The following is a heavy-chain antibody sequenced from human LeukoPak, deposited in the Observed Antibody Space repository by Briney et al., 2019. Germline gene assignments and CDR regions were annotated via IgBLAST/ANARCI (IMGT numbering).Heavy chain of an antibody. CDR3: AIVAGPFHY. D-gene: IGHD6-19*01. CDR1: GGSISGYY. Sequence: SETLSLTCTVSGGSISGYYWSWIRQPPGKRLEWIGYIHYSGTTSCNPSLKSRLTMSVDTSKNQVSLNLSSVTAADTAVYYCAIVAGPFHYWGQGTLITVSS. V-gene: IGHV4-59*01. CDR2: IHYSGTT. J-gene: IGHJ4*02.